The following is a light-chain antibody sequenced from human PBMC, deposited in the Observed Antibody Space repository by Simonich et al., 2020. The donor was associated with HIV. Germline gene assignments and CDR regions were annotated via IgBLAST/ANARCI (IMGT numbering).Light chain of an antibody. CDR1: QSISSW. J-gene: IGKJ2*01. Sequence: DIQMTQSPSTLSASVGDRVTITCRASQSISSWLAWYQQKPGKAPKLLIYKASTLESGVPSRFSGSGSETEFTLTISSLQPDDFAVYYCQQYNSYPYTFGQGTKLEIK. CDR3: QQYNSYPYT. V-gene: IGKV1-5*03. CDR2: KAS.